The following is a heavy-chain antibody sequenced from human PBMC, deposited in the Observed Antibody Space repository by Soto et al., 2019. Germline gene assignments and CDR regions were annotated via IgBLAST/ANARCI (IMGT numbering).Heavy chain of an antibody. D-gene: IGHD6-19*01. CDR2: IYYSGST. V-gene: IGHV4-31*03. Sequence: SETLSLTCTVSGGSISSDGYYWSWIRQHPGKGLEWIGYIYYSGSTYYNPSLKSRVTISVDTSKNQFSLKLSSVTAADTAVYYCARDGLYSSGWYFDYWGQGTLVTVSS. CDR1: GGSISSDGYY. CDR3: ARDGLYSSGWYFDY. J-gene: IGHJ4*02.